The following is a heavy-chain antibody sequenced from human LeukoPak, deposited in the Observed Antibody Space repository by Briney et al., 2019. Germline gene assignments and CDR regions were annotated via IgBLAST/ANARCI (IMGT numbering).Heavy chain of an antibody. CDR1: GYTFPGHY. D-gene: IGHD5-18*01. V-gene: IGHV1-2*06. CDR2: INPSSGGT. J-gene: IGHJ4*02. Sequence: ASVKVSCKASGYTFPGHYIHWLRQAPGQGLEWMGRINPSSGGTNYAQKFQGRVTMTRDTSISTAYMELSSLKSDDTAVYCCARDLRRYSYGDFEYWGQGTLVTVSS. CDR3: ARDLRRYSYGDFEY.